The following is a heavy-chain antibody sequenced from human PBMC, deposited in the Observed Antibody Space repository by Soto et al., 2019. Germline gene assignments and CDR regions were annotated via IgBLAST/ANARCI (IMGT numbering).Heavy chain of an antibody. CDR2: INPSGGSK. J-gene: IGHJ4*02. CDR1: GYTFTSYY. Sequence: ASVKCSSKASGYTFTSYYMHWVRQAPAQGGEGMAIINPSGGSKSQAQKLQGRVTMTRDTSTSTVYMEMSSLRSEDTAVYYCARDRGYYDSSGSIGCFDYWGQGTLVPVSS. V-gene: IGHV1-46*01. CDR3: ARDRGYYDSSGSIGCFDY. D-gene: IGHD3-22*01.